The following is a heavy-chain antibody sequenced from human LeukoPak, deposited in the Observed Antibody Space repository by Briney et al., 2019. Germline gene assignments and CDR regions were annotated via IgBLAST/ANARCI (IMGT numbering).Heavy chain of an antibody. D-gene: IGHD1-26*01. CDR1: GFTFDDYG. V-gene: IGHV3-20*04. CDR2: INCNGGST. J-gene: IGHJ6*03. Sequence: GGSLRLSCAASGFTFDDYGMSWVRQAPGKGLEWVSGINCNGGSTGYADSVKGRFTISRDNAKNSLYLQMNSLRAEDTALYYCARKVGATTLYYYYMDVWGKGTTVTVSS. CDR3: ARKVGATTLYYYYMDV.